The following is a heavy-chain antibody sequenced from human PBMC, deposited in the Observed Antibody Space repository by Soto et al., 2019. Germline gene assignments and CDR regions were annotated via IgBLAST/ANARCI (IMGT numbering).Heavy chain of an antibody. CDR1: GFSFSGHG. D-gene: IGHD3-9*01. Sequence: HPGGSLRLSCEASGFSFSGHGMSWVRQAPGKGLEWVSVTSGSGGTTYYVDSVKGRFTISRDNSKNTLYLQMNSLRVEDTAVYYCAKTSKTTILTVYDVWGLGTTVTVSS. J-gene: IGHJ6*02. CDR3: AKTSKTTILTVYDV. V-gene: IGHV3-23*01. CDR2: TSGSGGTT.